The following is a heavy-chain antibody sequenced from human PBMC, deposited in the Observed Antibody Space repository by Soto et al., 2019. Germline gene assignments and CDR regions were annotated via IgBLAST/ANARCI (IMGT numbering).Heavy chain of an antibody. Sequence: PGGSLRLSCVASGFTFSSYAMGWVRQAPEKGLEWVSAIRDTGANTYYADSVKGRFTVSRDNSKNTLYLQMNSLRAEDTAVYYCAKYGLSTIGLFDYWGQGTLVTVSS. CDR1: GFTFSSYA. D-gene: IGHD5-12*01. V-gene: IGHV3-23*01. CDR3: AKYGLSTIGLFDY. CDR2: IRDTGANT. J-gene: IGHJ4*02.